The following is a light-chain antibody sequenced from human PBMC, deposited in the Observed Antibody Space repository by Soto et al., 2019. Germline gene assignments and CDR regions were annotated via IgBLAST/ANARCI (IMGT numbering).Light chain of an antibody. CDR1: HSVSSS. CDR3: QQLYTYPLT. J-gene: IGKJ4*01. Sequence: EVVMTQSPATLSVSPGERATLSCRASHSVSSSLAWYQQKPGQAPRLLIYGASNRATGIPDRFSGSGSGTDFTLTISGLQPEDFATYYCQQLYTYPLTFGGGTKVDIK. V-gene: IGKV3D-15*01. CDR2: GAS.